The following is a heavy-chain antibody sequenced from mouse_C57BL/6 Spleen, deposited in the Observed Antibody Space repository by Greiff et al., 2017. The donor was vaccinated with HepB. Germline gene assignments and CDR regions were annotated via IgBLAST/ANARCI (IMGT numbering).Heavy chain of an antibody. V-gene: IGHV1-82*01. D-gene: IGHD1-1*01. CDR3: ARRDYGSSYGFAY. Sequence: QVQLQQSGPELVKPGASVKISCKASGYAFSSSWMNWVKQRPGKGLEWIGPIYPGDGDTNYNGKFKGKATLTADKSSSTAYMQLSSLTSEDSAVYFCARRDYGSSYGFAYWGQGTLVTVSA. J-gene: IGHJ3*01. CDR1: GYAFSSSW. CDR2: IYPGDGDT.